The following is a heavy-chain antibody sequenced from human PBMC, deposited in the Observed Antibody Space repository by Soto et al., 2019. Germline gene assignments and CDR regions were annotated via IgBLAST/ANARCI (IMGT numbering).Heavy chain of an antibody. Sequence: PSETLSLTCAVYGGSFSGYYWSWIRQPPGKGLEWIGEINHSGSTNYNPSLKSRVTISVGTSKNQFSLKLSSVTAADTAVYYCARVEMTTVTKFDYWGQGTLVTVSS. J-gene: IGHJ4*02. D-gene: IGHD4-17*01. CDR2: INHSGST. CDR1: GGSFSGYY. CDR3: ARVEMTTVTKFDY. V-gene: IGHV4-34*01.